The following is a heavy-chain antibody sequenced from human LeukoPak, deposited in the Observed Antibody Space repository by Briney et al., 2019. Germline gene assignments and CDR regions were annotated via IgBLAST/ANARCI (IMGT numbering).Heavy chain of an antibody. J-gene: IGHJ4*02. CDR1: GFTVSTNY. Sequence: PGGSLRLSCAASGFTVSTNYMSWVRQAPGKGLEWVSVIYSGGSTYYADSVKGRFTISRDNSKNTLYLQMNSLRAEDTAVYYCARARITAAGYYFDYWSQGTLVTVSP. CDR2: IYSGGST. V-gene: IGHV3-66*01. CDR3: ARARITAAGYYFDY. D-gene: IGHD6-13*01.